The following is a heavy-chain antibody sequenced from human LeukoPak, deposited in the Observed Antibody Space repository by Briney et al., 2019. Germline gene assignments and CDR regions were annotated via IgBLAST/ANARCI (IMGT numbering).Heavy chain of an antibody. J-gene: IGHJ4*02. CDR3: AREIIRGSDYEANLDY. Sequence: SETLSLTCTVSGGSLSSYYWSWLRQPPGKGLEWIGYIYYSGSTNYNPSLKSRVTISVDTSKNQFSLKLSSVIAADTAVYYCAREIIRGSDYEANLDYWGQGTLVTVSA. D-gene: IGHD1-26*01. V-gene: IGHV4-59*12. CDR1: GGSLSSYY. CDR2: IYYSGST.